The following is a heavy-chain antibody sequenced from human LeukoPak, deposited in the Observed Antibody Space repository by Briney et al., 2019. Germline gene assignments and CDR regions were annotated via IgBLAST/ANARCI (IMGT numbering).Heavy chain of an antibody. Sequence: GESLQISCQGSGYIFNSYWIGWVRQLPGKGLEWMGIIYPVDSDTRYSPSFQGQVTISADKSIRTAYLQWISLKASDTAMYYCARIQVVSHQGFDYWGQGTLVTVSS. V-gene: IGHV5-51*01. CDR3: ARIQVVSHQGFDY. D-gene: IGHD5-18*01. CDR2: IYPVDSDT. J-gene: IGHJ4*02. CDR1: GYIFNSYW.